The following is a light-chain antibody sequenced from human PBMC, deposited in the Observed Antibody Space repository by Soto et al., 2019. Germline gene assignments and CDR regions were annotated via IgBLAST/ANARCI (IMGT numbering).Light chain of an antibody. CDR1: QSVRNNY. V-gene: IGKV3-20*01. Sequence: EIVLTQSPGTLSLSPGERASLSCRASQSVRNNYLAWYQQKPGQPPRLLIFGSFNRATGIPDRFSGSGSGTDFTLTISILEPEDFALYFCQQYGGSPPYTFGQGTKVDIK. CDR2: GSF. CDR3: QQYGGSPPYT. J-gene: IGKJ2*01.